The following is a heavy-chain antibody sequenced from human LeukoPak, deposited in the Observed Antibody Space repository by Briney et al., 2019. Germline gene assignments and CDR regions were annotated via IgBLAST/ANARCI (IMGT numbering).Heavy chain of an antibody. J-gene: IGHJ4*02. CDR1: GFTFSSYA. V-gene: IGHV3-30-3*01. Sequence: GGSLRLSCAASGFTFSSYAMHWVRQAPGKGLEWVAVISYDGSNKYYADSVKGRFTISRDNSKNTLYLQMNSLRAEDTAVYYCAREGEGLYYDFWSGYFPPYFDYWGQGTLVTVSS. CDR3: AREGEGLYYDFWSGYFPPYFDY. D-gene: IGHD3-3*01. CDR2: ISYDGSNK.